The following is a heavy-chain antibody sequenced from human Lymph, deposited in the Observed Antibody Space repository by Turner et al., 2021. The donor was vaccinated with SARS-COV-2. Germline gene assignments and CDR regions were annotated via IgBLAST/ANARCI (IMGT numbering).Heavy chain of an antibody. CDR2: IHYSGST. V-gene: IGHV4-59*08. CDR1: GGSISSYY. D-gene: IGHD6-19*01. Sequence: QVQLQESGPGLVKPSETLSLTCTASGGSISSYYWSWIRQPPGKGLGWIGYIHYSGSTNYNPSLKSRVTISVDTSKNQFSLKLNSVTAADTAVYYCARHGFSGWYGGGMDVWGQGTTVTVSS. CDR3: ARHGFSGWYGGGMDV. J-gene: IGHJ6*02.